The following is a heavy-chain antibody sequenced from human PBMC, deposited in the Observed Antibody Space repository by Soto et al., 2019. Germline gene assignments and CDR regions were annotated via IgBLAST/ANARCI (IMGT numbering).Heavy chain of an antibody. J-gene: IGHJ4*02. D-gene: IGHD3-16*01. Sequence: SETLSLTCTVSGGSISSGDYYWSWIRQPPGKGLEWIGYIYYSGSTYYNPSLKSRVTISVDTSKNQFSLKLSSVTAADTAVYYCIIDLQWETSYAYWGQGTLVTVSS. CDR3: IIDLQWETSYAY. V-gene: IGHV4-30-4*01. CDR1: GGSISSGDYY. CDR2: IYYSGST.